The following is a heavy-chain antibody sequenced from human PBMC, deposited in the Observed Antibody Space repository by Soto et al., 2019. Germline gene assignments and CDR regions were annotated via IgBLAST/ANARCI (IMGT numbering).Heavy chain of an antibody. V-gene: IGHV1-2*04. J-gene: IGHJ6*02. CDR2: INPNIGGA. CDR1: GYTFTGYY. Sequence: ASVKVSCKASGYTFTGYYMHWVRQAPGRGLEWMGWINPNIGGANYAQKFQGWVTMTTDTSISTAYMELSSLRSEDTAVYYCARVDYSNYEDYYYGMDVWGQGTTVTVSS. D-gene: IGHD4-4*01. CDR3: ARVDYSNYEDYYYGMDV.